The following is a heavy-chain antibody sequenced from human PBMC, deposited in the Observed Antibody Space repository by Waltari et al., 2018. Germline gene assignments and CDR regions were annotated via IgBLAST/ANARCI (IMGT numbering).Heavy chain of an antibody. V-gene: IGHV3-21*02. CDR1: VFSVNAYR. D-gene: IGHD3-3*01. CDR3: ARGDLWITRFFDP. CDR2: ISYNGNNR. Sequence: EIQLVESGGGLVKPGESLSLACSASVFSVNAYRMLWVRQAPGKGLAWVSSISYNGNNRYYADSVTGRFIISRDSATNSLYLQMTSLRVEDTAVYYCARGDLWITRFFDPWGQGTLVTVSS. J-gene: IGHJ5*02.